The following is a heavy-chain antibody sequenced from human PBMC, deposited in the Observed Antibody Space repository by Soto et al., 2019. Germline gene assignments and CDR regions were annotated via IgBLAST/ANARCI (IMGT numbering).Heavy chain of an antibody. V-gene: IGHV5-51*01. J-gene: IGHJ4*02. CDR2: IYPSGSDT. D-gene: IGHD6-13*01. CDR1: GYSFSSYW. Sequence: GESLKISCKASGYSFSSYWIGWVRQLPGKGLEWMGIIYPSGSDTRYSPSFRGQVIISADRSISTAYLQWSSLKASDTGTYYCARRVGSSWRYFDSWGQGTLVTVSS. CDR3: ARRVGSSWRYFDS.